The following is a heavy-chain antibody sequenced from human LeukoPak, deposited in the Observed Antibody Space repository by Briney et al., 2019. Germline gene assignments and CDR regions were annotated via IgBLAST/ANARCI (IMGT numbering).Heavy chain of an antibody. CDR3: ARAPSEIGGYYPEYFRH. CDR2: IKSDGST. J-gene: IGHJ1*01. Sequence: HPGGSLRLSCAASGFTFSTYWMHWARQAPGKGLVWVSRIKSDGSTNYADSVKGRFTISRDNANNTLSLQMNSLRPEDTGVYYCARAPSEIGGYYPEYFRHWGQGTLVTVSS. D-gene: IGHD3-22*01. CDR1: GFTFSTYW. V-gene: IGHV3-74*01.